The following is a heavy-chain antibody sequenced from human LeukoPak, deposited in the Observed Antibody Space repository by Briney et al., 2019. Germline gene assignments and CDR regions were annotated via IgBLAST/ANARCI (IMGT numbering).Heavy chain of an antibody. D-gene: IGHD5-24*01. CDR1: GFTFSTYI. J-gene: IGHJ4*02. CDR2: ITGNGGST. CDR3: ARRDDYSAYDC. V-gene: IGHV3-64D*06. Sequence: PGGSLRLSCSASGFTFSTYIMHWVRQAPGKGLETVSAITGNGGSTLYADSVKGRFTISRDNSKNTLYLQMSSLRAEDTAMYYCARRDDYSAYDCWGQGALVTVSS.